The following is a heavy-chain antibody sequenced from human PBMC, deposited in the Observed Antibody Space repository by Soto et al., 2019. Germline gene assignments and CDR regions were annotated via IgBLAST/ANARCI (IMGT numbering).Heavy chain of an antibody. J-gene: IGHJ3*02. CDR2: ISAYNGNT. Sequence: GASVKVSCKASGYTFTGYGISWVRQAPGQGLEWMGWISAYNGNTNYAQKLQGRVTMTTDTSTSTAYMELRSLRSDDTAVYYCSIRAAYYDSSGYYPDDAFDIWGQGTMVTVSS. CDR3: SIRAAYYDSSGYYPDDAFDI. V-gene: IGHV1-18*01. CDR1: GYTFTGYG. D-gene: IGHD3-22*01.